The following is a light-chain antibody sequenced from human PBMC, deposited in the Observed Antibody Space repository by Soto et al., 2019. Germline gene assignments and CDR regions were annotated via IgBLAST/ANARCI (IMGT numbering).Light chain of an antibody. V-gene: IGKV1-5*03. J-gene: IGKJ1*01. CDR1: QSISTL. Sequence: DIQMTQSPSTLSASVGDRVAITCRASQSISTLLAWYQQKPGKAPKLLIYKASRLESGVPSRFSGSGSGTEFTLIIKSLQPDDFATFYCQQYYSYPWTFGQGTKVEIK. CDR2: KAS. CDR3: QQYYSYPWT.